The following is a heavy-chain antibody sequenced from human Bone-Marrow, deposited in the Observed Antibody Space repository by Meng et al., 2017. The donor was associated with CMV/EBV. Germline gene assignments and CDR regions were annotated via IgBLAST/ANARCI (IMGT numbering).Heavy chain of an antibody. J-gene: IGHJ5*02. V-gene: IGHV1-18*01. Sequence: ASVKASCKASGYTFTSYDINWVRQATGQGLEWMGWISAYNGNTNYAQKLQGRVTMTTDTSTSTAYMELRSLRSDDTAVYYCARAALFDPWGQGTLVTVSS. CDR3: ARAALFDP. CDR1: GYTFTSYD. CDR2: ISAYNGNT.